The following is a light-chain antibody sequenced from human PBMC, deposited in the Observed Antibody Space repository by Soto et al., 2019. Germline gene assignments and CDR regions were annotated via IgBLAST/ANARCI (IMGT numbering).Light chain of an antibody. CDR1: QSISSR. J-gene: IGKJ5*01. CDR2: DAS. CDR3: QQYNSYSRT. Sequence: DIQMTQSPSTLSASVGDRVTITCRASQSISSRLAWYQQKPGKAPKLLIYDASSLESGVPSRFSGSGSGTDFTLTISSLQPDDFAIYYCQQYNSYSRTFAQGPRLEIK. V-gene: IGKV1-5*01.